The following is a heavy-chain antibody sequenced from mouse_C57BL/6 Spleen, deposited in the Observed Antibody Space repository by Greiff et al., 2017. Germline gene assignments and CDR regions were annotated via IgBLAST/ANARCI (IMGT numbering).Heavy chain of an antibody. D-gene: IGHD1-2*01. J-gene: IGHJ2*01. CDR2: INPGSGGT. V-gene: IGHV1-54*01. CDR1: GYAFTNYL. CDR3: ARGGNYGWFAY. Sequence: QVQLQQSGAELVRPGTSVKVSCKASGYAFTNYLIEWVKQRPGQGLEWIGVINPGSGGTNYNEKFKGKATLTADKSSSTAYMQLSSLTSEDSAVYFCARGGNYGWFAYWGQGTTLTVSS.